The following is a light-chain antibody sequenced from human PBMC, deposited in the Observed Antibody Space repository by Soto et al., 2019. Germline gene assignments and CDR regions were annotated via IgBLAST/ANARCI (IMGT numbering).Light chain of an antibody. V-gene: IGLV2-14*01. CDR1: KNDIGSSDY. CDR3: SSSTSSNTLV. Sequence: QSVLTQPASVSGSPGQSITISCTGGKNDIGSSDYVSWYQQHPGKAPKLVIYGVSNRPSGTSDRFSGSKSGNTASLTISGLQADDEADYQCSSSTSSNTLVFGGGT. CDR2: GVS. J-gene: IGLJ3*02.